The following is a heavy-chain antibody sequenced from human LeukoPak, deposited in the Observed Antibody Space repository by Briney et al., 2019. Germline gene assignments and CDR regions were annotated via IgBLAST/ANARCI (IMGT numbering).Heavy chain of an antibody. Sequence: ASVKVSCKAPGYTFTSYGISWVRQAPGQGLEWMGWISAYNGNTNYAQKLQGRVTMTTDTSTSTAYMELTSLRSDDTAVYYCARDIKRSRARWENLGFDPWGQGTLVTVSS. V-gene: IGHV1-18*01. D-gene: IGHD1-14*01. CDR1: GYTFTSYG. CDR2: ISAYNGNT. CDR3: ARDIKRSRARWENLGFDP. J-gene: IGHJ5*02.